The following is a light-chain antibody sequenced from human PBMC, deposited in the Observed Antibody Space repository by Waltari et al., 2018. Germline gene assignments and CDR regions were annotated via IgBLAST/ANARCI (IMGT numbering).Light chain of an antibody. CDR2: YAS. J-gene: IGKJ1*01. CDR1: QSISTY. V-gene: IGKV1-39*01. Sequence: DIQMAQSPSSLSASVGDRVTNTCRASQSISTYLNWYQQKPGKAPKLLISYASSLQSGVPSRFIGMISGTVFTLTISSLQPEDFATYYCQQSYSPLSTFGQGTKVEIK. CDR3: QQSYSPLST.